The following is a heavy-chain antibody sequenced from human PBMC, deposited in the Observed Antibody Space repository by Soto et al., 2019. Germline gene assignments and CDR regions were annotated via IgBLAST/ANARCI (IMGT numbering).Heavy chain of an antibody. V-gene: IGHV3-33*08. J-gene: IGHJ4*02. D-gene: IGHD2-15*01. Sequence: SLRLSWAASGFTFSSYAMSWVRQAPGKGLEWVAVIWYDGSNKYYADSVKGRFTISRDNSKNTLYLQMNSLRAEDTAVYYCARDLRAPHCSGGSCYDIDYWGQGTLVTVSS. CDR1: GFTFSSYA. CDR3: ARDLRAPHCSGGSCYDIDY. CDR2: IWYDGSNK.